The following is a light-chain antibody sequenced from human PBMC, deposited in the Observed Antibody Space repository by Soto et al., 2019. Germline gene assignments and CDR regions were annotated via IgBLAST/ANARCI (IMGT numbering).Light chain of an antibody. CDR3: AAWDDILNGYV. CDR1: SSNIESNT. Sequence: QSVLTQPASASGTPGQRVTMSCSGGSSNIESNTVTWYQQLPGTAPKLVIYSNYDRPSGVPDRFSGATSGTSASLVIRGLQSEDEVVYYCAAWDDILNGYVFGGGTKLTVL. J-gene: IGLJ1*01. V-gene: IGLV1-44*01. CDR2: SNY.